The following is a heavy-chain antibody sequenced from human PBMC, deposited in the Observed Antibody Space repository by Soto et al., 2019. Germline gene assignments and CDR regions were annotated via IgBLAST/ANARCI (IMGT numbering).Heavy chain of an antibody. CDR2: IYHVGST. J-gene: IGHJ1*01. CDR3: ASDSSGYYNFQD. D-gene: IGHD3-22*01. Sequence: SETLSLTCTVSGDSLSTSFWWTWVRQSPGKGLEWIGQIYHVGSTNYNPALKSRVTISVDKSKNQFSLKLSSVTAADTAVYYCASDSSGYYNFQDWGQGTLVTVSS. CDR1: GDSLSTSFW. V-gene: IGHV4-4*02.